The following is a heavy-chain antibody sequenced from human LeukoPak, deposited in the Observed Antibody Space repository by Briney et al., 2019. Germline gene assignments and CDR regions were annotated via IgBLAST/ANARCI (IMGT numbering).Heavy chain of an antibody. D-gene: IGHD4-23*01. J-gene: IGHJ4*02. CDR1: GFTFSSYA. CDR2: ISGSGGST. CDR3: AKGIDYGGLYYFDY. Sequence: GGSLRLSCAASGFTFSSYAMGWVRQAPGKGLEWVSAISGSGGSTYYADSVKGRFTISRDNSKNTLYLQMNSLRAEDTAVYYCAKGIDYGGLYYFDYWGQGTLVTVSS. V-gene: IGHV3-23*01.